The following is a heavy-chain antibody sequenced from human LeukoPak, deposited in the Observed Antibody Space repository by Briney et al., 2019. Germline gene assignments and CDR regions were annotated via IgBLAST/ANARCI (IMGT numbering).Heavy chain of an antibody. Sequence: GGSLRLSCAASGFTFSSYAMSWVRQAPGKGLEWVSAISGSGGSTYYADSVKGRFTISRDNSKNTLYLQMNSLRAEDTAVYYCTTVTHDPDAFDIWGQGTMVTVSS. V-gene: IGHV3-23*01. CDR3: TTVTHDPDAFDI. CDR2: ISGSGGST. CDR1: GFTFSSYA. D-gene: IGHD4-17*01. J-gene: IGHJ3*02.